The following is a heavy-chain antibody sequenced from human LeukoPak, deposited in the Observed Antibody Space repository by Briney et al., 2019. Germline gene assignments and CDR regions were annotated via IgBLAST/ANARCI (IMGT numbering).Heavy chain of an antibody. CDR1: GFTFSSYA. V-gene: IGHV3-23*01. CDR3: AKDGTPYGDYDYFDY. CDR2: ISGSGGST. D-gene: IGHD4-17*01. Sequence: GGSLRLSCAASGFTFSSYAMSWVRQAPGKGLGWVSAISGSGGSTYYADSVKGRFTISRDNSKNTLYLQMNSLRAEDTAVYYCAKDGTPYGDYDYFDYWGQGTLVTVSS. J-gene: IGHJ4*02.